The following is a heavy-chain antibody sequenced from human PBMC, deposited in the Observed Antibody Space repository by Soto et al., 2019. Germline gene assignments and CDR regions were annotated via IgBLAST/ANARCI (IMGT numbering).Heavy chain of an antibody. V-gene: IGHV4-31*03. CDR1: GGSISSGSYY. D-gene: IGHD3-10*01. CDR2: IYYSGST. Sequence: QVQLQESGPGLVKPSQTLSLTCTVSGGSISSGSYYWSWIRQHPGKGLEWIGYIYYSGSTYYNPSLKRRVTISVVTCKNQFSLKLSSVTAADTAVYYCARDDSGSSSGPYYYYGMDVWGQGTTVTVSS. CDR3: ARDDSGSSSGPYYYYGMDV. J-gene: IGHJ6*02.